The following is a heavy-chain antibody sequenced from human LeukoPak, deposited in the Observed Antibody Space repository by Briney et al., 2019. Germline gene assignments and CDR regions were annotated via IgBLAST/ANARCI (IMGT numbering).Heavy chain of an antibody. Sequence: SETLSLTCTVSGGSISSYYWSWIRQPAGKGLEWIGRIYTSGSTNYNPSLKSRVTMSVDTSKNQFSLKLSSVSAADTAVYYCARITVTTRGGYYYGMDVWGQGTTVTVSS. CDR1: GGSISSYY. V-gene: IGHV4-4*07. J-gene: IGHJ6*02. D-gene: IGHD4-17*01. CDR3: ARITVTTRGGYYYGMDV. CDR2: IYTSGST.